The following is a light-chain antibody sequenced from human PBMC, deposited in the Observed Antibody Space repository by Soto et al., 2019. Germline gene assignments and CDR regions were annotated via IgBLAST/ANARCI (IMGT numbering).Light chain of an antibody. CDR3: SSYTSSITPYV. J-gene: IGLJ1*01. V-gene: IGLV2-14*01. CDR2: EVS. Sequence: QSVLTQPASVSGSPGQSITISCTGTSSDVGGYNYVSWYQQHTGKAPKLMIYEVSNRPSGVSNRFSGSKSGNTASLTISGLQAEDEADYYCSSYTSSITPYVFGTGTKSPS. CDR1: SSDVGGYNY.